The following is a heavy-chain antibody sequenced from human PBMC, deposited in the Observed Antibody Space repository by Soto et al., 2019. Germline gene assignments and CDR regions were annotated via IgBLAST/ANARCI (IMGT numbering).Heavy chain of an antibody. Sequence: GESLKISCKGSGFIFTNYWIGWVRPMPGKGLGWMGIIYPADSNVRYSPSFQGQVTISVDKSISTAYLQWTSLKASDTAIYYCARQNYFGAVVNYYYYGMDVWGQGTTVTVSS. CDR1: GFIFTNYW. D-gene: IGHD3-10*01. CDR3: ARQNYFGAVVNYYYYGMDV. CDR2: IYPADSNV. J-gene: IGHJ6*02. V-gene: IGHV5-51*01.